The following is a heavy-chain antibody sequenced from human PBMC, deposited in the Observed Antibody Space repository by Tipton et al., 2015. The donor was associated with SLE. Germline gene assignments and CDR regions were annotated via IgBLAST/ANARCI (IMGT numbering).Heavy chain of an antibody. J-gene: IGHJ4*02. D-gene: IGHD4-23*01. CDR1: GGSFSGYY. CDR3: ARHGGYYFDY. V-gene: IGHV4-34*01. Sequence: TLSLTCAVYGGSFSGYYWSWIRQPPGKGLEWIGEINHSGSTNYNPSLKSRVTISVDTSKNQFSLKLSPVTAADTAVYYCARHGGYYFDYWGQGTLVTVSS. CDR2: INHSGST.